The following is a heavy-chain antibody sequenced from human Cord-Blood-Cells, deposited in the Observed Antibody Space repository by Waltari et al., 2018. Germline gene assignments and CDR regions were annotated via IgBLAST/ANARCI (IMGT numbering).Heavy chain of an antibody. CDR3: AKGSLLSYFQH. Sequence: QVQLVETGGGVAQRGGSLRLSCAASGFTFSPYRMHWVRQAPGKGLEWVAFIRYDGSNKYYADSVKGRFTISRDNSKNTLYLQMNSLRAEDTAVYYCAKGSLLSYFQHWGQGTLVTVSS. D-gene: IGHD2-2*01. J-gene: IGHJ1*01. CDR1: GFTFSPYR. CDR2: IRYDGSNK. V-gene: IGHV3-30*02.